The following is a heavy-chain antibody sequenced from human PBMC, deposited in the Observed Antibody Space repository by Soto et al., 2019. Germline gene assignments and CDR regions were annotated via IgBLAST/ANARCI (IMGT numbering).Heavy chain of an antibody. V-gene: IGHV3-33*01. Sequence: GGSLRLSCAASGFTFSSYAMHWVRQAPGKGLEWVGFIWYDGSNTFYAESVKGRFTISRDNSKNTVYLQINALSAADTAVYYCARGSSGDKVDYWGQGTLVTVS. CDR1: GFTFSSYA. CDR3: ARGSSGDKVDY. D-gene: IGHD7-27*01. J-gene: IGHJ4*02. CDR2: IWYDGSNT.